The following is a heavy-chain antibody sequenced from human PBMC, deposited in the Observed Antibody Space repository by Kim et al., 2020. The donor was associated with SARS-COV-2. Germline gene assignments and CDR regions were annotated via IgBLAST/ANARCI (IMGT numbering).Heavy chain of an antibody. Sequence: GGSLRLSCAASGFTFGDYAMHWVWQAPGKGLEWVSGISWNSGSIGYADSVKGRFTISRDNAKNSLYLQVNSLRAEDTALYYCAKDVGWDTAMVGGAFDIWGQGTMVTVSS. V-gene: IGHV3-9*01. CDR1: GFTFGDYA. CDR3: AKDVGWDTAMVGGAFDI. CDR2: ISWNSGSI. J-gene: IGHJ3*02. D-gene: IGHD5-18*01.